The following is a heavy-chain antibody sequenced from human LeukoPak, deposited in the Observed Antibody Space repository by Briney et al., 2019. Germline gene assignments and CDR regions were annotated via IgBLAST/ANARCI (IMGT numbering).Heavy chain of an antibody. Sequence: SGTLSLTCGVSGGSISNGNWWSWVRQPPGKGLEWIGEIHRSGSSNCNPSLKSRVTISVDKSKNQFSLMLTSVTAADTAVYYCARNCGGDCWDAFDIWGQGTMVTVSS. D-gene: IGHD2-21*02. CDR2: IHRSGSS. J-gene: IGHJ3*02. V-gene: IGHV4-4*02. CDR3: ARNCGGDCWDAFDI. CDR1: GGSISNGNW.